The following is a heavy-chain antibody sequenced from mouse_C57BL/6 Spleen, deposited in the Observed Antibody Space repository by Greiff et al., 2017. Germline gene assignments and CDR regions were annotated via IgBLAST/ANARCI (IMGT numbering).Heavy chain of an antibody. CDR1: GYTFTSYS. CDR2: IDPSDSET. CDR3: ARAYGSSYVNYYAFDY. V-gene: IGHV1-52*01. Sequence: QVQLQQPGAELVRPGSSVKLSCKASGYTFTSYSMHWVKQRPIQGLEWIGNIDPSDSETHYNQKFKDKATLTVDKSSSTAYMQRSSLTSEDAAVYYCARAYGSSYVNYYAFDYWGQGTLGTVSS. J-gene: IGHJ4*01. D-gene: IGHD1-1*01.